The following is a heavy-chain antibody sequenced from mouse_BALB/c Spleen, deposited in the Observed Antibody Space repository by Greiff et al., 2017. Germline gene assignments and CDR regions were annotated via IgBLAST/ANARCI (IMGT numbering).Heavy chain of an antibody. CDR2: IWSGGST. J-gene: IGHJ4*01. D-gene: IGHD2-1*01. Sequence: VQLQQSGPGLVQPSQSLSITCTVSGFSLTSYGVHWVRQSPGKGLEWLGVIWSGGSTDYNAAFISRLSISKDNSKSQVFFKMNSLQANDTAIYYCASYGNYGRYYYAMDDWGQGTSVTVSS. CDR1: GFSLTSYG. CDR3: ASYGNYGRYYYAMDD. V-gene: IGHV2-2*02.